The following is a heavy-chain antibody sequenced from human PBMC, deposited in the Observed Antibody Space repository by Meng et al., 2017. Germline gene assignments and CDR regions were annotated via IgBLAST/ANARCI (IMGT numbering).Heavy chain of an antibody. CDR1: GGAFGGYY. D-gene: IGHD3-10*01. CDR2: INHSGST. Sequence: QWKLQQWGEGRLKPSGTLSLTGTFYGGAFGGYYWSWIRKPTGKGLEWIGEINHSGSTNYNPSLKSRVTISVDTSKNQFSLKLSSVTAADTAVYYCARGRTITMVRGVIDYWGQGTLVTVSS. V-gene: IGHV4-34*01. CDR3: ARGRTITMVRGVIDY. J-gene: IGHJ4*02.